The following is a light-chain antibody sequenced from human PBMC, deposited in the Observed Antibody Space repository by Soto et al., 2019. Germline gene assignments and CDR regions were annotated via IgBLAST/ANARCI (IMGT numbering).Light chain of an antibody. CDR3: QQSHIAPLT. Sequence: DIQMIQSPSSLSASVGDRVTIYCRASQSIARHLNWYQQKPGKTPKLLIYAASTLQSEVQSRFSASGSETDFTLTSSDLQPEDFAGYYCQQSHIAPLTFVGGTKLEI. J-gene: IGKJ4*01. V-gene: IGKV1-39*01. CDR1: QSIARH. CDR2: AAS.